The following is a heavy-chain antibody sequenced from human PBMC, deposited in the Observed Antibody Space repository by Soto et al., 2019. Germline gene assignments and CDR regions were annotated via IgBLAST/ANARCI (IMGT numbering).Heavy chain of an antibody. CDR1: GYTFTSYD. D-gene: IGHD6-13*01. J-gene: IGHJ5*02. CDR3: SSDRLSAGTGWFDP. Sequence: QVQLVQSGAEVKKPGASVKVSCKASGYTFTSYDINWVRQATGQGLEWMGWMNPNSGNTGYAQKFQGRVTKTRHSPRTPAYTDLCTVISEESAVYLCSSDRLSAGTGWFDPWGQGTLVTVSS. V-gene: IGHV1-8*01. CDR2: MNPNSGNT.